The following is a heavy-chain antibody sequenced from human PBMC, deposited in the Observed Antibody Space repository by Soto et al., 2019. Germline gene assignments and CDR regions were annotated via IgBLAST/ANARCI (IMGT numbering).Heavy chain of an antibody. J-gene: IGHJ4*02. CDR1: GGSISSSSYY. Sequence: SETLSLACTVSGGSISSSSYYWGWIRQPPGKGLEWIGSIYYSGSTYYNPSLKSRVTISVDTSKNQFSLKLSSVTAADTVVYYCARQVDYYQNYYFDYWGQGTLVTVSS. CDR2: IYYSGST. CDR3: ARQVDYYQNYYFDY. V-gene: IGHV4-39*01. D-gene: IGHD3-10*01.